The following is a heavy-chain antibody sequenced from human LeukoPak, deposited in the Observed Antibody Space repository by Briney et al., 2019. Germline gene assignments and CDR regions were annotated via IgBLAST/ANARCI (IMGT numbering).Heavy chain of an antibody. Sequence: GGSLRLSCAASGFIFSNYALMWLRQSPGKGLGWVSAIRGSGGGTCYADSVKGRFTISRDNSKNTLYLQMNGLRAEDTAVYYCARDPNGDYIGAFDMWGRGTLVTVSS. J-gene: IGHJ3*02. CDR1: GFIFSNYA. CDR3: ARDPNGDYIGAFDM. D-gene: IGHD4-17*01. CDR2: IRGSGGGT. V-gene: IGHV3-23*01.